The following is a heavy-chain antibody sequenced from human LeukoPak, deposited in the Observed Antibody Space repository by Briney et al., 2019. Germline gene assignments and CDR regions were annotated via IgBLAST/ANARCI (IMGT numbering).Heavy chain of an antibody. CDR1: GGTFSSYA. V-gene: IGHV1-69*04. CDR2: IIPILGIA. Sequence: GASVKVSCKASGGTFSSYAISWVRQAPGQGLEWMGRIIPILGIANYARKFQGRVTITADKSTSTAYMELSSLRSEDTAVYYCARDSSVAARLDWGQGTLVTVSS. D-gene: IGHD6-6*01. CDR3: ARDSSVAARLD. J-gene: IGHJ4*02.